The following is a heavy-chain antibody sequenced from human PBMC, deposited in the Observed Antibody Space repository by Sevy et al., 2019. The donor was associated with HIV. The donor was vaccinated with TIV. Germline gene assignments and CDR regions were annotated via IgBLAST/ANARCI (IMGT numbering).Heavy chain of an antibody. V-gene: IGHV3-15*01. Sequence: GGSLRLSCAVSGFTFNNAWMNWVRQAPGTGLQWVGLIKSKIDGETTDYAAPVKGRLTISTDDSKNTLFLQMNSLKIADTAAYYCATAPGYYDSAPFDYWGPGTLVTVSS. CDR2: IKSKIDGETT. J-gene: IGHJ4*02. D-gene: IGHD3-22*01. CDR3: ATAPGYYDSAPFDY. CDR1: GFTFNNAW.